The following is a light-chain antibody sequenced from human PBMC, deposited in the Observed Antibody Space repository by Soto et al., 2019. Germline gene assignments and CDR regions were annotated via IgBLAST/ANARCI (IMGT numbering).Light chain of an antibody. CDR3: GSYAGGNTFV. CDR2: EVT. V-gene: IGLV2-8*01. Sequence: ALTQSPSASGSPGQSVTISCIGTSSDVGGYNYVSWYQHHPGKAPKLIIYEVTKRPSGVPDRFSGSRSGTTASLTVSGLQAEDEADYYCGSYAGGNTFVFGTGTKVTVL. J-gene: IGLJ1*01. CDR1: SSDVGGYNY.